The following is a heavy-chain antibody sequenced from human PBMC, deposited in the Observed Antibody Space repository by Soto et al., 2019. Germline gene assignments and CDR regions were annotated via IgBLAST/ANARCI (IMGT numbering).Heavy chain of an antibody. CDR1: GFTFKYYA. CDR3: AEGDGSPFDY. J-gene: IGHJ4*02. V-gene: IGHV3-23*01. Sequence: EVQLLESGGGLVQAGGSLRLSCVASGFTFKYYAMSWVRQAPGKGLEWVSSVSDYGSSTYYTDSVKGRFTISRDNSKNTLYLQMSSLRAEDTARYYCAEGDGSPFDYWGQGTLVTVSS. CDR2: VSDYGSST.